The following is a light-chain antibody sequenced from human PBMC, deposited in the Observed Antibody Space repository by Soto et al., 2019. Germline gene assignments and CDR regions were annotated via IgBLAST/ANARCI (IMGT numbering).Light chain of an antibody. J-gene: IGLJ2*01. V-gene: IGLV1-40*01. Sequence: QTVVPQPPSVSGARGQRVTMSCTGSSSNNGAGYDVHWYQQLPGTAPKLLIYGNSNRPSGVPDRFSGSKSGTSASLAITGLQAEDEADYYCQSYDSSLSGVVFGGGTKLTVL. CDR3: QSYDSSLSGVV. CDR2: GNS. CDR1: SSNNGAGYD.